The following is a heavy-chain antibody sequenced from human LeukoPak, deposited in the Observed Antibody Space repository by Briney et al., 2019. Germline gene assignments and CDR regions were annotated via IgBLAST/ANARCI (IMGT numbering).Heavy chain of an antibody. CDR3: AGGDGYNFDY. CDR1: GGSFSGYS. D-gene: IGHD5-24*01. CDR2: IYHSGIT. J-gene: IGHJ4*02. V-gene: IGHV4-34*01. Sequence: SETLSLTCAVYGGSFSGYSWTWIRQSPGKGLEWIGEIYHSGITNYNPSLKSRVTISVDTSKIQFSLKPTSVTAADTAVYYCAGGDGYNFDYWGQGTLVTVSS.